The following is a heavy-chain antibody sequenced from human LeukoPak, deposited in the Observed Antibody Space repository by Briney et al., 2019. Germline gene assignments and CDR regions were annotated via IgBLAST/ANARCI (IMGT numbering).Heavy chain of an antibody. Sequence: GGSLRLSCAASGFTFSSYEMNWVRQAPGKGLEWVSAITGSGDSTYYADSVKGRFTISRDNSKSTLYLQMNSLRADDTAVYYCAARLAGGYLDYWGQGTLVTVSS. CDR2: ITGSGDST. J-gene: IGHJ4*02. V-gene: IGHV3-23*01. D-gene: IGHD3-16*01. CDR3: AARLAGGYLDY. CDR1: GFTFSSYE.